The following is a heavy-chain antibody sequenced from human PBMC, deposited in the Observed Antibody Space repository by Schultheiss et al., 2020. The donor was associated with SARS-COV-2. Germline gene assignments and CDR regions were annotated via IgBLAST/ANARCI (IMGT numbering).Heavy chain of an antibody. D-gene: IGHD3-10*01. CDR3: ATEFSLGAFDY. CDR1: GGTFSSFA. CDR2: INPNSGGT. V-gene: IGHV1-2*02. J-gene: IGHJ4*02. Sequence: ASVKVSCKASGGTFSSFAISWVRQAPGQGLEWMGGINPNSGGTNYAQKFQGRVTMTRDTSISTAYMELSRLRSEDTAVYYCATEFSLGAFDYWGQGTLVTVSS.